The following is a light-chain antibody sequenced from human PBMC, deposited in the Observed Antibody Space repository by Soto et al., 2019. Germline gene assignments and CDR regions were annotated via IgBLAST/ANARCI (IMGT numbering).Light chain of an antibody. CDR2: WAS. V-gene: IGKV4-1*01. CDR3: QQYYTTPWT. CDR1: QSVLYSSNNKNY. Sequence: DIMMTQSPDSLDVSLGERATINCKSSQSVLYSSNNKNYLAWYQQKPGQPPKALIYWASTRESGVPDRFSGSGSGTDFTLTISSLQAEDVAVYYCQQYYTTPWTFGQGTKVDI. J-gene: IGKJ1*01.